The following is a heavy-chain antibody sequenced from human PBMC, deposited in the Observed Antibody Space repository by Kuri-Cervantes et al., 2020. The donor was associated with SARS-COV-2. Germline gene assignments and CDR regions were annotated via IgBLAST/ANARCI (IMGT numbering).Heavy chain of an antibody. V-gene: IGHV3-21*01. CDR2: IRSSSSYI. J-gene: IGHJ4*02. Sequence: GESLKISYAASGFTFSSYSMNWVRQAQGKGLEWVSSIRSSSSYIYYADSVKGRFTISRDNAKNSLYLQMNSLRAEDTAVYYCARQGEADIAAPLRWFDYWGQGTLVTVSS. CDR1: GFTFSSYS. D-gene: IGHD6-6*01. CDR3: ARQGEADIAAPLRWFDY.